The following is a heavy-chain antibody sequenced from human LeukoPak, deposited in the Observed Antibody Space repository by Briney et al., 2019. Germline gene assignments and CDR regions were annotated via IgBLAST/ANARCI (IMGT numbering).Heavy chain of an antibody. Sequence: ASVKVSCKASGYTFTGYYMHWVRQAPGQGLEWMGRINPNSGGTNYAQKFQGRVTMTRDTSTSTVYMELSSLRSEDTAVYYCARGGPQWLVHYYFDYWGQGTLVTVSS. D-gene: IGHD6-19*01. V-gene: IGHV1-2*06. CDR3: ARGGPQWLVHYYFDY. CDR1: GYTFTGYY. CDR2: INPNSGGT. J-gene: IGHJ4*02.